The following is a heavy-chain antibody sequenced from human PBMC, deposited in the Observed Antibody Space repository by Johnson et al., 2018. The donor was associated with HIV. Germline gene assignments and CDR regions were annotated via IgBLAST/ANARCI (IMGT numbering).Heavy chain of an antibody. D-gene: IGHD5-18*01. CDR3: ARDGAELWDNWGAFDI. Sequence: VQLVESGGGVVQPARPLRLSCAASGFTFSSYIMHWVRQAPGKGLEWVAAINWNGGRTGYADSVKGRFSISRDNGKNSLYLQMNSLRVDDTALYYCARDGAELWDNWGAFDIWGQGTMVTVSS. CDR1: GFTFSSYI. V-gene: IGHV3-20*04. CDR2: INWNGGRT. J-gene: IGHJ3*02.